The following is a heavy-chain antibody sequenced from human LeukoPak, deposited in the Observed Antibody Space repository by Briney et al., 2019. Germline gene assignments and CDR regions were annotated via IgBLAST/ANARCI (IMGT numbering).Heavy chain of an antibody. CDR1: GFTFSSYG. Sequence: SGGSLRLSCAASGFTFSSYGMHWVRQAPGKGLEWVAVISYDGSNKYYADSVKGRFTISRDNSKNTLYLQMNSLRVEDTAVYYCARGLVGYYAMDVWGQGTTVTVSS. CDR3: ARGLVGYYAMDV. D-gene: IGHD3-10*01. CDR2: ISYDGSNK. V-gene: IGHV3-30*03. J-gene: IGHJ6*02.